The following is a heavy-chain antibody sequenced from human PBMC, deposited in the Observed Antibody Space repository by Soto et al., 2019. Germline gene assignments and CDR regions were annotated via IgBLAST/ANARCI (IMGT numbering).Heavy chain of an antibody. D-gene: IGHD3-10*01. CDR1: GFSLSNARMG. CDR3: ARTYYEDYYGSGSHSLDY. V-gene: IGHV2-26*01. Sequence: QVTWKESGPVLVKPTETLTLTCTVSGFSLSNARMGVSWIRQPPGKALKWLAHIFSNDEKSYSTSLKSRLTISKDTSKSQVVLTMTNMDPVDTATYYCARTYYEDYYGSGSHSLDYWGQGTLVTVSS. J-gene: IGHJ4*02. CDR2: IFSNDEK.